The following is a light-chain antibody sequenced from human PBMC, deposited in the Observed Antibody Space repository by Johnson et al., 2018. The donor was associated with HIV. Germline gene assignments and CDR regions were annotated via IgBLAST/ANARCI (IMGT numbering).Light chain of an antibody. CDR2: DNN. J-gene: IGLJ1*01. V-gene: IGLV1-51*01. CDR3: GTWDSSLSAYV. CDR1: SSNIGNNY. Sequence: QSVLTQPPPLSAAPGQKVTISCSGRSSNIGNNYVSWYQQLPGTAPKLLIYDNNKRPSGIPDRFSGSKSGTSATLGITGLQTWDEADYYCGTWDSSLSAYVFGTGTKVTVL.